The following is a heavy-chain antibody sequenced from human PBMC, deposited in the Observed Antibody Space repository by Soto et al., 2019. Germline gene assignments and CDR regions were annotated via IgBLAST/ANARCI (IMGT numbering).Heavy chain of an antibody. Sequence: ASVKVSCKASGYTFTSYDINWVRQATGQGLEWMGWMNPNSGNTGYAQKFQGRVTMTRNTSISTAYMELSSLRSEDTAVYYCARLILGRFFTAFDIWGQGTMVTVSS. J-gene: IGHJ3*02. CDR3: ARLILGRFFTAFDI. CDR2: MNPNSGNT. CDR1: GYTFTSYD. V-gene: IGHV1-8*01. D-gene: IGHD3-3*01.